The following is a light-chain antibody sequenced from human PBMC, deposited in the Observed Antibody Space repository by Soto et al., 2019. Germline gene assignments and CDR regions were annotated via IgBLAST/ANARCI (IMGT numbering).Light chain of an antibody. V-gene: IGLV1-51*01. Sequence: VLTQPPSVSGAPGQRVTISCTGSSSNIGAGYDVHWYQQLPGTAPKLLIYDNNKRPSGIPDRFSGSKSGTSATLGITGLQTGDEADYYCGTWDSSLSAYVFGTGTKVTVL. CDR1: SSNIGAGYD. J-gene: IGLJ1*01. CDR3: GTWDSSLSAYV. CDR2: DNN.